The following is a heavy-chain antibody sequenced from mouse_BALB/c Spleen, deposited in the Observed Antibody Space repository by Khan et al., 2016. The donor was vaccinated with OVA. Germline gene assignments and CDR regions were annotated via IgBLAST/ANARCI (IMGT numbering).Heavy chain of an antibody. J-gene: IGHJ1*01. CDR2: INTYTGEP. Sequence: QIQLVQSGPELKKPGETVKISCKASGYTFTNYGMTWVKQAPGKGLKWMGWINTYTGEPTYADDFKGRFAFSLETSATTASLQINNLKNEDTATYVCAGVGNYWYFDVWGAGTTVTVSS. CDR1: GYTFTNYG. D-gene: IGHD2-1*01. V-gene: IGHV9-3-1*01. CDR3: AGVGNYWYFDV.